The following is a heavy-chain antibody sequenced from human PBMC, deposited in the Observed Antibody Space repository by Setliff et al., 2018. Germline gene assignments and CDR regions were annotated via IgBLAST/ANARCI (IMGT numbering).Heavy chain of an antibody. CDR2: IIPMFRTG. CDR3: VRDGLTMIVFDAFDV. J-gene: IGHJ3*01. V-gene: IGHV1-69*13. Sequence: SVKVSCKASGGSFNNYPISWVRQAPGHGLEWMGGIIPMFRTGKYAQRFQGRVTITADESTSTAYLELSGLTSEDTAVYYCVRDGLTMIVFDAFDVWGQGTMVTVS. CDR1: GGSFNNYP. D-gene: IGHD3-22*01.